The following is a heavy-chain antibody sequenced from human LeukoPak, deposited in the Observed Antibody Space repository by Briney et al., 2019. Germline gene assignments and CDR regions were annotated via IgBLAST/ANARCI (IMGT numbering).Heavy chain of an antibody. CDR2: IKSKSDGGTT. Sequence: GRSLRLSCTASGFTFGDFAVSWVRQAPGKGLEWVGRIKSKSDGGTTDYAAPVKGRFIISRDDSKDTLYLQMNSLKTEDTAVYFCASRSSYWLLGYWGQGTLVTVSS. D-gene: IGHD6-19*01. J-gene: IGHJ4*02. V-gene: IGHV3-15*01. CDR3: ASRSSYWLLGY. CDR1: GFTFGDFA.